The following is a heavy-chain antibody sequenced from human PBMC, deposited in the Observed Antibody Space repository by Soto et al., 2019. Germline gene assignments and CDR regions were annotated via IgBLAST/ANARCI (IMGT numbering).Heavy chain of an antibody. D-gene: IGHD2-2*01. J-gene: IGHJ4*02. CDR1: GGSFSGYY. CDR3: ARLGTTTERYCSSTSCYSSFDY. CDR2: INHSGST. Sequence: QVQLQQWGAGLLKPSETLSLTCAVYGGSFSGYYWSWIRQTPGKGLEWIGEINHSGSTNYNPSLKSRVTISVDTSKKQFALKLSSVTAADTAVYYCARLGTTTERYCSSTSCYSSFDYWGQGTLVTVSS. V-gene: IGHV4-34*01.